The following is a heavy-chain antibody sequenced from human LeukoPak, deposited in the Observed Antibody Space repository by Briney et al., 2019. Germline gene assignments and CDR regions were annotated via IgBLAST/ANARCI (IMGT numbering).Heavy chain of an antibody. CDR3: AKDRYYDSSGYYEDY. CDR1: GFTFISYA. V-gene: IGHV3-23*01. Sequence: GGSLRLSCAASGFTFISYAMSWVRQAPGKGLEWVSAISGSGGSTYYADSVKGRFTISRDNSKNTLYLQMNSLRAEDTAAYYCAKDRYYDSSGYYEDYWGQGTLVTVSS. J-gene: IGHJ4*02. D-gene: IGHD3-22*01. CDR2: ISGSGGST.